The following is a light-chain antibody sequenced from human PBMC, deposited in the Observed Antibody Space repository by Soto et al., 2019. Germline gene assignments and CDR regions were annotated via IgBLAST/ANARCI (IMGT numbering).Light chain of an antibody. J-gene: IGKJ2*01. Sequence: IQMTQSPSSLSASVGDRVTIACQANQDIGNYLNWYQQKPGKAPRLLIYDAYNLEIGVPSRHSGSGSGTDLTFTISNLQPEDIATYSCQQYDTLPPYTFGQGTKVELK. CDR2: DAY. CDR1: QDIGNY. V-gene: IGKV1-33*01. CDR3: QQYDTLPPYT.